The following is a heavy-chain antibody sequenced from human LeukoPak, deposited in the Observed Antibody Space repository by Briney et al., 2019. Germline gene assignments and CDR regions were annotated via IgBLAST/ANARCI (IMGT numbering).Heavy chain of an antibody. J-gene: IGHJ4*02. D-gene: IGHD6-25*01. Sequence: SETLSLTCTVSGGSISSYYWSWIRQSPGKGLEWIGYIYYTGTTNYNPSPKSRVTISVDTSKNQFSLKVNSVTAADTAVYYCARRSSGGWRYFDFWGQGTLVTVSS. V-gene: IGHV4-59*08. CDR3: ARRSSGGWRYFDF. CDR1: GGSISSYY. CDR2: IYYTGTT.